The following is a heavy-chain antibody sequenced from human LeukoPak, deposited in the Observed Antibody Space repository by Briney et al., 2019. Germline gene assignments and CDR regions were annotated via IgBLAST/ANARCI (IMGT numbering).Heavy chain of an antibody. Sequence: GGSLRLSCAASGFTFSSYAMSWVRQAPGKGLEWVSAISGSGGSTYYADSVKGRFTISRDNSKNTLYLQMNSLRAEDTAVYYCAKDSPVLYYYDSSGYYPGTNWFDPWGQGTLVTVSS. V-gene: IGHV3-23*01. CDR1: GFTFSSYA. J-gene: IGHJ5*02. CDR2: ISGSGGST. D-gene: IGHD3-22*01. CDR3: AKDSPVLYYYDSSGYYPGTNWFDP.